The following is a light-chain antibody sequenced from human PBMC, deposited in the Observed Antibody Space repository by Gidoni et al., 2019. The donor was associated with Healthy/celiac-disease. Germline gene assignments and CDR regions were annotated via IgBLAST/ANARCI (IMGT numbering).Light chain of an antibody. V-gene: IGKV1-27*01. CDR2: AAS. Sequence: DIQMTQSPSSLSASVGDRVTITCRASQSISIYLAWYQQKPGKVPKLLIYAASNLQSGVPSRFSGSGSGTDFTLTISSLQPEDVATYYCQKYNSAPLTFGPGTKVDIK. CDR3: QKYNSAPLT. CDR1: QSISIY. J-gene: IGKJ3*01.